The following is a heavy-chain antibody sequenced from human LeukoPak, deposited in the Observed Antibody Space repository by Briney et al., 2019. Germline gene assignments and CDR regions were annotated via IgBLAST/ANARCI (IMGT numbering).Heavy chain of an antibody. V-gene: IGHV4-34*01. CDR1: GGSFSGYY. D-gene: IGHD6-13*01. CDR3: ARAPGAYSSSWYGGGQNYYYYYYYMDV. Sequence: PSETLSLTCAVYGGSFSGYYWSWIRQPPGKGLEWIGEINHSGSTNYNPSLKSRVTISVDKSKNQFSLKLSSVTAADTAVYYCARAPGAYSSSWYGGGQNYYYYYYYMDVWGKGTTVTISS. CDR2: INHSGST. J-gene: IGHJ6*03.